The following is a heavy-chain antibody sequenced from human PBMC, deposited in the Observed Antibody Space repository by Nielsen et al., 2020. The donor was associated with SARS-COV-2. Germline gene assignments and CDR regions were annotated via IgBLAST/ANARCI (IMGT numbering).Heavy chain of an antibody. D-gene: IGHD3-22*01. J-gene: IGHJ4*02. CDR1: GFTFSSYA. Sequence: GGSLRPSCVASGFTFSSYAMHWVRQAPGKGLEWVAVISYDGSNKYYADSVKGRFTISRDNSKNTLYLQMNSLRAEDTAVYYCARPYYYDSSGYPDYWGQGTLVTVSS. CDR2: ISYDGSNK. V-gene: IGHV3-30-3*01. CDR3: ARPYYYDSSGYPDY.